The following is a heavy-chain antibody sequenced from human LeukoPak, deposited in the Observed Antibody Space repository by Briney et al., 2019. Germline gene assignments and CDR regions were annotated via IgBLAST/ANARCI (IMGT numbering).Heavy chain of an antibody. J-gene: IGHJ5*02. CDR3: ARHPYSSSGWFDP. V-gene: IGHV1-46*01. Sequence: ASVKVSCKGSAYTFTSYYMHWVRQAPGQGLEWMGIVNPSGGSTSYAQKFQGRVTMTRDMSTSTVYMELSSLRSEDTAVYYCARHPYSSSGWFDPWGQGTLVTVSS. CDR2: VNPSGGST. CDR1: AYTFTSYY. D-gene: IGHD6-6*01.